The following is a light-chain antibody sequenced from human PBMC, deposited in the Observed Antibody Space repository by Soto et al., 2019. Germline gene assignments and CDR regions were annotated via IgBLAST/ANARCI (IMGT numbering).Light chain of an antibody. J-gene: IGKJ2*01. CDR1: RDISRW. V-gene: IGKV1-12*02. CDR3: QQSNSFPST. Sequence: DIQVTQSPSSVSASVGDRVTITCRATRDISRWLAWYQQKPGKAPKLVIYAASNLQSGVPSRFRGSGSGTDFTLTINSLQPDDFATYYCQQSNSFPSTFGQGTKLEI. CDR2: AAS.